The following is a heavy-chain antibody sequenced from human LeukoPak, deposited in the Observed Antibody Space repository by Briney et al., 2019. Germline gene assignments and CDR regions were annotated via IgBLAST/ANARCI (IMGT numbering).Heavy chain of an antibody. CDR1: GGSIRSSYYY. CDR2: IYDSGST. CDR3: ARGSPPMVYYDFWSGYYNPHFDY. J-gene: IGHJ4*02. V-gene: IGHV4-39*01. Sequence: SSETLSLTCTVSGGSIRSSYYYWGWIRQPPGKGLEWIGSIYDSGSTYYNPSLKSRVTISVDTSKNQFSLKLNSVTAADTAVYYCARGSPPMVYYDFWSGYYNPHFDYWGQGTLVAVSS. D-gene: IGHD3-3*01.